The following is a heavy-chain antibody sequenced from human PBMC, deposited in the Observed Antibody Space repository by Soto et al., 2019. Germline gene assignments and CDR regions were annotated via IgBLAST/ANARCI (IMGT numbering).Heavy chain of an antibody. J-gene: IGHJ4*02. CDR2: IIPIFGTA. D-gene: IGHD3-10*02. V-gene: IGHV1-69*13. Sequence: VKVSCKASGGTFSSYAISWVRQAPGQGLEWMGGIIPIFGTANYAQKFQGRVTITADESTSTAYMELSSLRSEDTAVYYCASVPVRGYYFDYWGQGTLVTVSS. CDR1: GGTFSSYA. CDR3: ASVPVRGYYFDY.